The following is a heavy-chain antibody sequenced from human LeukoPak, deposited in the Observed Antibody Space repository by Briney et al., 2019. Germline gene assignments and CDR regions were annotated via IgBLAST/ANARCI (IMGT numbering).Heavy chain of an antibody. CDR1: GFSVSSHY. CDR3: ARSYCSGGNCYTSFGAFDI. Sequence: GGSLRLSCAASGFSVSSHYMSWVRQAPGRESEWVAVMYTGGDTYYAESVKGRFTISRDSSKNTVDLQMNSLRAEDTALYHCARSYCSGGNCYTSFGAFDIWGQGTMVTVSS. J-gene: IGHJ3*02. V-gene: IGHV3-53*01. D-gene: IGHD2-15*01. CDR2: MYTGGDT.